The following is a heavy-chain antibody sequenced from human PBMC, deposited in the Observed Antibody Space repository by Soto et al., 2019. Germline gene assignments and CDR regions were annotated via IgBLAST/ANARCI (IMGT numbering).Heavy chain of an antibody. V-gene: IGHV4-39*07. CDR1: GDSVTSSRYY. D-gene: IGHD6-19*01. J-gene: IGHJ5*02. CDR2: VPYGGNT. CDR3: ARAADSGLLPPHFEP. Sequence: SETLSLTCTVSGDSVTSSRYYWGWVRQAPGKGLEWIGSVPYGGNTNYNPSLKSRVTISIDTSKNQFSLKLSSVTAADTAVYYCARAADSGLLPPHFEPWGQGTPVTVSS.